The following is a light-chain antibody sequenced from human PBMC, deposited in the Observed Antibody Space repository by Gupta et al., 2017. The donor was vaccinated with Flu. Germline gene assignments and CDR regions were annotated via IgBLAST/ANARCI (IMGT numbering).Light chain of an antibody. CDR3: QQRSNPIT. CDR2: DAS. V-gene: IGKV3-11*01. J-gene: IGKJ5*01. CDR1: QSVGTY. Sequence: IVLTPSSATLSVSPGEGATLSFRASQSVGTYLAWYQQKPGQAPRLLIYDASKRATGIPARFSGRGSGTDFTLTISSLEPEDSAVYYCQQRSNPITFGQGTRLEMK.